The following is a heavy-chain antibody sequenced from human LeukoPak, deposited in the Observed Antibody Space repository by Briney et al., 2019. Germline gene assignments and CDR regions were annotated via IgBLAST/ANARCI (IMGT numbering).Heavy chain of an antibody. J-gene: IGHJ4*02. CDR3: ARPGSYLNDY. CDR1: GFSFSEYY. D-gene: IGHD1-26*01. V-gene: IGHV3-11*06. CDR2: ISSISSGPIYT. Sequence: PGGSLRLSCAASGFSFSEYYMSWIRQAPGKGLEWIAYISSISSGPIYTNHADSVKGRFTISRDNSKNTLYLQMTSLRAEDTAVYYCARPGSYLNDYWGQGTLVTVSS.